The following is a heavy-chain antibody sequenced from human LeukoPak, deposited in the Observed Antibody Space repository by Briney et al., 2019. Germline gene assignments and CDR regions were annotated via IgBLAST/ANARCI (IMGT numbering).Heavy chain of an antibody. CDR3: ANSDSSRTECSGGSCYSH. Sequence: GGSLRLSCAASGFTFSSYAMSWVRQAPGKGLEWVSAISGSGGSTYYADSVKGRFTISRDNSKNTLYLQMNSLRAEDTAVYYCANSDSSRTECSGGSCYSHWGQGTLVTVSS. D-gene: IGHD2-15*01. CDR1: GFTFSSYA. V-gene: IGHV3-23*01. J-gene: IGHJ4*02. CDR2: ISGSGGST.